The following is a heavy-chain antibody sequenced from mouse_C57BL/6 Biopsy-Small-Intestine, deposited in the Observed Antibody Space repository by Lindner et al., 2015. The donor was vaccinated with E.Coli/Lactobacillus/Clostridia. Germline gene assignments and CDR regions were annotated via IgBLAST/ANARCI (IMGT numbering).Heavy chain of an antibody. CDR2: IDPENGDT. CDR3: TSGALLSMDY. V-gene: IGHV14-4*01. CDR1: GFNIKDDY. Sequence: VQLQESGAELVRLGASVKLSCTASGFNIKDDYMHWVKQRPEQGLEWIGWIDPENGDTEYASKFQGKATITADTSSNTAYPQLSSLTSEDTAVYYCTSGALLSMDYWGQGTSVTVSS. J-gene: IGHJ4*01. D-gene: IGHD2-10*01.